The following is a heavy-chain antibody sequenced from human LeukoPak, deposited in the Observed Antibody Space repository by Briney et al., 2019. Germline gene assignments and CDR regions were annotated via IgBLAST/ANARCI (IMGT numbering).Heavy chain of an antibody. J-gene: IGHJ3*02. CDR3: ASQSPKLHMVRGVYDAFDI. CDR2: INHSGST. Sequence: SETLSLTCAVYGGSFSGYYWSWIRQPPGKGLEWIGEINHSGSTNYNPSLKSRVTISVDRSKNQFSLKLSSVTAADTAVYYCASQSPKLHMVRGVYDAFDIWGQGTMVTVSS. CDR1: GGSFSGYY. V-gene: IGHV4-34*01. D-gene: IGHD3-10*01.